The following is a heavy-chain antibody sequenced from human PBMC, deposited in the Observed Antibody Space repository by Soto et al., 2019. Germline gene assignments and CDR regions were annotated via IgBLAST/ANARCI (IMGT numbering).Heavy chain of an antibody. CDR2: IHHSGNT. CDR3: ARDPQYDYGLDAFEI. Sequence: QVQLQESGPGLVKPSGTLTLTCAVSGVSITSNNWWSWVRQPPGKGLEWLGEIHHSGNTNYNPSLTRRVTISVDKSKNQFSLKLRSVTAADTAVYYCARDPQYDYGLDAFEIWGPGTMVTVSS. J-gene: IGHJ3*02. CDR1: GVSITSNNW. D-gene: IGHD4-17*01. V-gene: IGHV4-4*02.